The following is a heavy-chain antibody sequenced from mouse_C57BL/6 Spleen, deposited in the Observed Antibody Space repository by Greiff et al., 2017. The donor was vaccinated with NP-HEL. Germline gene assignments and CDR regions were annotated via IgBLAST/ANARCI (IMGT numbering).Heavy chain of an antibody. J-gene: IGHJ4*01. V-gene: IGHV1-76*01. CDR2: IYPGSGNT. Sequence: VKLQESGAELVRPGASVKLSCKASGYTFTDYYINWVKQRPGQGLEWIARIYPGSGNTYYTEKLKGKATLTAEKSSSTAYMQRSSLTSEDSAVYFFARSGWDGGYYYAMDYWGQGTSVTVSS. CDR1: GYTFTDYY. CDR3: ARSGWDGGYYYAMDY. D-gene: IGHD4-1*01.